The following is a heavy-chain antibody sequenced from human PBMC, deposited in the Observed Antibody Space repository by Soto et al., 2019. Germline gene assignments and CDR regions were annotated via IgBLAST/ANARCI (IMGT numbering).Heavy chain of an antibody. J-gene: IGHJ6*02. CDR2: ISYDGSNK. CDR3: ARGKEYYDFWSGYYNYGMDV. Sequence: PGGSLRLSCAASGFTFSSYAMHWVRQAPGKGLEWVAVISYDGSNKYYADSVKGRFTISRDNSKNTLYLQMNSLRAEDTAVYYCARGKEYYDFWSGYYNYGMDVWGQGTTVIVSS. V-gene: IGHV3-30-3*01. D-gene: IGHD3-3*01. CDR1: GFTFSSYA.